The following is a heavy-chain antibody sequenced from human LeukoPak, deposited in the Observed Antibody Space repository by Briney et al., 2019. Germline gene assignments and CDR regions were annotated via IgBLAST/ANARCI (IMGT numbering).Heavy chain of an antibody. D-gene: IGHD3-22*01. CDR2: INPSGGGT. CDR3: ARGPRITMIVVVPFDL. CDR1: GYTFTSYY. Sequence: ASVKVSCKASGYTFTSYYMHWVRQAPGQGLEWMGIINPSGGGTSYAQKFQGRVTMTRDTSTSTVYMELSSLRSEDTAVYYCARGPRITMIVVVPFDLWGRGTLVTVSS. J-gene: IGHJ2*01. V-gene: IGHV1-46*01.